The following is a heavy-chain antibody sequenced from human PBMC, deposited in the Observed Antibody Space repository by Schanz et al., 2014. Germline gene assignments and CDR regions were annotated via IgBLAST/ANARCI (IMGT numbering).Heavy chain of an antibody. CDR3: ARGPSTGAFDI. CDR1: GYTFTTYY. CDR2: INPSVGNT. V-gene: IGHV1-46*03. J-gene: IGHJ3*02. Sequence: QVQLVQSGAEVKKPGVSVKVSCKASGYTFTTYYIHWVRQAPGQGPEWMGLINPSVGNTNYAQKFRGRVTMTRDTSTSTVYMELSSLRSEDTAVYFCARGPSTGAFDIWGQGTMVTVSS.